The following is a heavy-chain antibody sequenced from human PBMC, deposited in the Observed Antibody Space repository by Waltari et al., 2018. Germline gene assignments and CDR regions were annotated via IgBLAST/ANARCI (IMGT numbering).Heavy chain of an antibody. CDR1: RGSVISFH. D-gene: IGHD3-10*01. Sequence: QMQLLASGPGLVWPSEPLSFTFTVSRGSVISFHLSWFRQPPGKGLEWIGNSYYRGGINDSPTIKRRVTIVGDKSKNKFSRKRSSVTASDTAVYYCARESRYYYAPQGLVDIWGQGTMVTVSA. J-gene: IGHJ3*02. CDR2: SYYRGGI. V-gene: IGHV4-59*02. CDR3: ARESRYYYAPQGLVDI.